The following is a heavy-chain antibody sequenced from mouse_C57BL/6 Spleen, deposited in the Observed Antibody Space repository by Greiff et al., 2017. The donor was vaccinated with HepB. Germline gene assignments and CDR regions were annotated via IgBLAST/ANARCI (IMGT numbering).Heavy chain of an antibody. V-gene: IGHV1-42*01. CDR3: ARDLTTGYFDV. J-gene: IGHJ1*03. CDR1: GYSFTGYY. Sequence: EVMLVESGPELVKPGASVKISCKASGYSFTGYYMNWVKQSPEKSLEWIGEINPSTGGTTYNQKFKAKATLTVDKSSSTAYMQLKSLTSEDSAVYYCARDLTTGYFDVWGTGTTVTVSS. CDR2: INPSTGGT.